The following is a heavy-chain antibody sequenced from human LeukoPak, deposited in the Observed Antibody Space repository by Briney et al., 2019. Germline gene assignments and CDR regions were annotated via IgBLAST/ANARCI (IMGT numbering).Heavy chain of an antibody. CDR2: INPNSGGT. CDR3: ARPNCSGGSCYTDYYCYGMDV. J-gene: IGHJ6*02. V-gene: IGHV1-2*02. CDR1: GYTFTGYY. D-gene: IGHD2-15*01. Sequence: ASVKVSCKASGYTFTGYYMHWVRQAPGQGLEWMGWINPNSGGTNYAQKFQGRVTMTRDTSISTAYMELSRLRSDDTAVYYCARPNCSGGSCYTDYYCYGMDVWGQGTRSPSP.